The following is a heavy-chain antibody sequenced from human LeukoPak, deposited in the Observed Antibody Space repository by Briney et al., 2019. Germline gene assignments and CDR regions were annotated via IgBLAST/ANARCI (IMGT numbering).Heavy chain of an antibody. J-gene: IGHJ5*02. CDR1: GGSFSGYY. Sequence: SETLSLTCAVYGGSFSGYYWSWIRQPPGKGLEWIGEINHSGSTNYNPSLKGRVTISVDTSKNQFSLKLSSVTVADTAVYYCARGGLVVLMVYARGVWFDPWGQGTLVTVSS. V-gene: IGHV4-34*01. CDR2: INHSGST. CDR3: ARGGLVVLMVYARGVWFDP. D-gene: IGHD2-8*01.